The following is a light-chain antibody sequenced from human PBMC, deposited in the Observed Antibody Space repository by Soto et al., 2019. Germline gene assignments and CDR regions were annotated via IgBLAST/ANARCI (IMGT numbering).Light chain of an antibody. CDR2: KAS. CDR1: QNINIW. CDR3: QQYNGLPTWT. V-gene: IGKV1-5*03. J-gene: IGKJ1*01. Sequence: DLQMTQSPSTLSASVGVRVTITCRASQNINIWLAWYQQKPGTAPKLLIYKASTLESGVPSRFSGNGSGTDFTLTISSLQPDDSATYYCQQYNGLPTWTFGQGTKVEMK.